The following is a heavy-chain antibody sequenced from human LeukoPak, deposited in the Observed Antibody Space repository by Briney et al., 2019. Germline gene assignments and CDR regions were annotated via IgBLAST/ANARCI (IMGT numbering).Heavy chain of an antibody. Sequence: ASVKVSCKASGYTFTSYGISWVRQAPGQGLEWMGWISAYNGNTNYAQKLQGRVTMTTDTSTSTAYMELGSLRSDDTAVYYCARDRGIYYGSGSYYYGMDVWGQGTTVTVSS. D-gene: IGHD3-10*01. CDR2: ISAYNGNT. J-gene: IGHJ6*02. V-gene: IGHV1-18*01. CDR3: ARDRGIYYGSGSYYYGMDV. CDR1: GYTFTSYG.